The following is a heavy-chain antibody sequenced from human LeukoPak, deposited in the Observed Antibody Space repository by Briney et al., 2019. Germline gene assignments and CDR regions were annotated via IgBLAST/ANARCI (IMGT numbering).Heavy chain of an antibody. CDR2: IRSKANSYAT. CDR1: GFTFSGSA. J-gene: IGHJ6*04. D-gene: IGHD4-23*01. V-gene: IGHV3-73*01. Sequence: PGGSLRLSCAASGFTFSGSAMHWVRQASGKGLEWVGRIRSKANSYATAYAASVKGRFTISRDDSKNTAYLQMNSLKTEDTAVYYFTRRLRWNVPDVWGKGTTVTVSS. CDR3: TRRLRWNVPDV.